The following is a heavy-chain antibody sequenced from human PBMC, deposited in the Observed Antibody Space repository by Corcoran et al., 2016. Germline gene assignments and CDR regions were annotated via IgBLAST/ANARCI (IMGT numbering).Heavy chain of an antibody. Sequence: QVQLQQSGPGLVKPSETLSLTCTVSGYSIRNGYYWGWIRQSPGKGLEWIGSCYHTGDADYNPSLNSRFTVSVDKSKNQFSLKVTSVTAADTAVYYWTRGKSDSGIDYWGQGTLVTFSS. CDR2: CYHTGDA. J-gene: IGHJ4*02. CDR1: GYSIRNGYY. V-gene: IGHV4-38-2*02. CDR3: TRGKSDSGIDY. D-gene: IGHD4-17*01.